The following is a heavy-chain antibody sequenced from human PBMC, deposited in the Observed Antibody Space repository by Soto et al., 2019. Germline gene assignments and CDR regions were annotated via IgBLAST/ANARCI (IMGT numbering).Heavy chain of an antibody. CDR3: ARDRLPYYYYYGMDV. V-gene: IGHV3-33*01. Sequence: QPGGSLRLSCAASGFTFSSYGMHWVRQAPGKGLEWVAVIWYDGSNKYYADSVKGRFTISRDNSKNTLYLQMNSLRAEDTAVYYCARDRLPYYYYYGMDVWGQGTTVTVSS. CDR2: IWYDGSNK. CDR1: GFTFSSYG. J-gene: IGHJ6*02.